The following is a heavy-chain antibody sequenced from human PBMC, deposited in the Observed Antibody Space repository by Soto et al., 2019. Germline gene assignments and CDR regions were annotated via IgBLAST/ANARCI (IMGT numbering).Heavy chain of an antibody. V-gene: IGHV3-73*01. CDR3: TRPYSSGWYSDI. Sequence: EVQLVESGGGLVQPGGSLKLSCAASGFTFSGSAMHWVRQASGKGLEWVGRIRSKANSYATAYAASVKGRFTISRDDSKNTAYLQMNSLKTEDTAVYHCTRPYSSGWYSDIWGQGTMVTVSS. D-gene: IGHD6-19*01. CDR1: GFTFSGSA. J-gene: IGHJ3*02. CDR2: IRSKANSYAT.